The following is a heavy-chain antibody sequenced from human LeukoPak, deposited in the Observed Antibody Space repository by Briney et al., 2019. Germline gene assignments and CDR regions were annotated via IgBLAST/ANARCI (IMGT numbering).Heavy chain of an antibody. CDR3: TRDSLRCSSTTCYREEY. Sequence: PGGSPRLSCAASGLIVSSNYMGWVRQAPGKGLEWVSLIYSGDRTYYADSVKGRFTISRDNYKNTLYLQMNRLRAEDTAFYYCTRDSLRCSSTTCYREEYWGQGTLVTVSS. D-gene: IGHD2-2*01. J-gene: IGHJ4*02. CDR1: GLIVSSNY. V-gene: IGHV3-66*01. CDR2: IYSGDRT.